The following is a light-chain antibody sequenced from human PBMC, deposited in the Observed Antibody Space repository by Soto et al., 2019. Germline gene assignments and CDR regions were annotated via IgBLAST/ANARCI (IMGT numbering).Light chain of an antibody. Sequence: DIQMTQSPSSPSASVGDTISITCRASQNIRNFLNWYQWRPGQGPRLLIYTSSTLQSGVPSRFGGAGSGTEFTLTISSLQPEDFATYFCQQSPDTLITFGGGTKVDIK. V-gene: IGKV1-39*01. CDR2: TSS. CDR1: QNIRNF. CDR3: QQSPDTLIT. J-gene: IGKJ4*01.